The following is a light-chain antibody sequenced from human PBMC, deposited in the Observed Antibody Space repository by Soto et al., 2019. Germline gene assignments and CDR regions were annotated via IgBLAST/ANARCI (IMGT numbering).Light chain of an antibody. CDR1: QSVSSSY. Sequence: EIVLTQSPGTLSLSPGERATLSCRASQSVSSSYLAWYQQKPGQAPRLLIYGASSRATGIPDRFSGSRSGTDFTLTISRLEPEDFAVYYCQQDGSSPPTFGGGTKVEIK. V-gene: IGKV3-20*01. CDR2: GAS. CDR3: QQDGSSPPT. J-gene: IGKJ4*01.